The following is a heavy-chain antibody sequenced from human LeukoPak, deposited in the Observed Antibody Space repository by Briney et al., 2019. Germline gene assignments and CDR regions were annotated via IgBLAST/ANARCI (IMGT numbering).Heavy chain of an antibody. CDR2: IYSGGDT. V-gene: IGHV3-66*01. CDR3: TRDPDG. Sequence: GGSPRLSCAASGFTVTNYYMSWVRQAPGKGLEWVSVIYSGGDTFHADSVKGRFTLSRDNSKNILYLQMNSLRAEDTAVYYCTRDPDGWGQGTLVTVSS. J-gene: IGHJ4*02. CDR1: GFTVTNYY.